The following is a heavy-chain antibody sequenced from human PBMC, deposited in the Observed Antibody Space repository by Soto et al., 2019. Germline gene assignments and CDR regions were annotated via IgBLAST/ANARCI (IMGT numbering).Heavy chain of an antibody. D-gene: IGHD3-10*01. CDR1: GGSISSYY. V-gene: IGHV4-59*01. J-gene: IGHJ4*02. CDR3: ARARSLYGSGSYYNDYYFDY. Sequence: SETLSLTCTVSGGSISSYYWSWIRQPPGKGLEWIGYIYYSGSTNYNPSLKSRVTISVDTSKNQFPLKLSSVTAADTAVYYCARARSLYGSGSYYNDYYFDYWGQGTLVTVSS. CDR2: IYYSGST.